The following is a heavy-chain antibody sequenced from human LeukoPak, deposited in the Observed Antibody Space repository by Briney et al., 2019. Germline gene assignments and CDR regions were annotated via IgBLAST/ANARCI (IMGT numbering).Heavy chain of an antibody. Sequence: GESLKISCKGSGYSFTSYWIGWVRQMPGKGLEWMGIIYPGDSDTRYSPSFQGQVTISADKSISTAYLQWSSLKASDTAMYYCARDNSVGDNAWWFDPWGRGTLVTVSS. D-gene: IGHD1-26*01. CDR1: GYSFTSYW. CDR3: ARDNSVGDNAWWFDP. V-gene: IGHV5-51*01. CDR2: IYPGDSDT. J-gene: IGHJ5*02.